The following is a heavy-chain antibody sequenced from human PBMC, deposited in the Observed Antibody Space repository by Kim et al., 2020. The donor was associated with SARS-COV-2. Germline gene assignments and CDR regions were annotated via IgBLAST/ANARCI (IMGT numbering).Heavy chain of an antibody. J-gene: IGHJ3*02. V-gene: IGHV3-74*01. CDR3: TKSGPNAFEI. D-gene: IGHD3-3*01. CDR2: ST. Sequence: STDYAYCVKGRFTMSRANTENTLNLQMGSLSAEDTAVYYCTKSGPNAFEIWGQGTMVTVAS.